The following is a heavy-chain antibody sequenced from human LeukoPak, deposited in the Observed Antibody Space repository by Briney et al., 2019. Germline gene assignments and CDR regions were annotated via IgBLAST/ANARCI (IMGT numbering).Heavy chain of an antibody. V-gene: IGHV1-18*01. CDR2: ISTYNGDT. D-gene: IGHD3-16*01. CDR3: AREGLGELTLDY. J-gene: IGHJ4*02. Sequence: ASVKVSCKTSGYTFTNYDISWVRQAPGQGLEWMGWISTYNGDTNYARKLQGRVTMTTDTSTNTAYMELRSLRSDDTAVYYCAREGLGELTLDYWGQGTLVTVSS. CDR1: GYTFTNYD.